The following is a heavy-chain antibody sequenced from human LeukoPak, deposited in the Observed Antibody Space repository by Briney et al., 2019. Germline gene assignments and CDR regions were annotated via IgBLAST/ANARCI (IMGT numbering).Heavy chain of an antibody. Sequence: GGSLRLSCAASGFTFSSYSMNWVRQAPGKGLEWVSSISSSSSYIYYADSVKGRFTISRDNAKNSLYLQMNSLRAEDTAVYYCARDNGYSYGYDYWGQGTLVTVSS. CDR3: ARDNGYSYGYDY. CDR1: GFTFSSYS. J-gene: IGHJ4*02. V-gene: IGHV3-21*01. CDR2: ISSSSSYI. D-gene: IGHD5-18*01.